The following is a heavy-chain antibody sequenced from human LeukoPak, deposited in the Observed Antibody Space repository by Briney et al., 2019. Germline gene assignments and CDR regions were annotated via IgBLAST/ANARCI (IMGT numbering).Heavy chain of an antibody. D-gene: IGHD2-2*01. Sequence: GSLLLSFTASWFPFSSYAMSWVRPAPGKGLEGGSAISCSGGSKYYSDSVKGRFTISRDNSKNTLYLQMNSLRAEDTAVYYCAKQPYCSSASCYPPPSDSYYYYGMDVWGQGTTVTVSS. CDR1: WFPFSSYA. CDR2: ISCSGGSK. V-gene: IGHV3-23*01. CDR3: AKQPYCSSASCYPPPSDSYYYYGMDV. J-gene: IGHJ6*02.